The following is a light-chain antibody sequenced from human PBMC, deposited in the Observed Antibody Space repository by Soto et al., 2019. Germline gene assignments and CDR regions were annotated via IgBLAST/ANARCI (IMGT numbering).Light chain of an antibody. J-gene: IGLJ1*01. CDR2: EVN. CDR1: GSDVGGYNS. CDR3: SSYAGSKIPYV. V-gene: IGLV2-8*01. Sequence: QSVLTQPPSASGSPGQAVTISCTGTGSDVGGYNSVSWYQQHPDKAPKVIIYEVNKRPSGVPARFSGSKSGNTASLTVSGLQAEDEADYYCSSYAGSKIPYVFGSGTKVTVL.